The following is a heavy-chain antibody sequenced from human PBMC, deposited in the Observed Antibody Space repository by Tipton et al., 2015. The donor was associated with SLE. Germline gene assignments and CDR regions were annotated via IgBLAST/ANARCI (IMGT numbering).Heavy chain of an antibody. J-gene: IGHJ4*02. CDR3: ARGDCSSTSCLDY. CDR2: IYYSGST. V-gene: IGHV4-59*01. Sequence: TLSLTYTVSGGSISSYYWSWIRQPPGKGLEWIGYIYYSGSTNYNPSLKSRVTISVDTSKYQFSLKLSSVTAADTAVYYCARGDCSSTSCLDYWGQGTLVTVSS. CDR1: GGSISSYY. D-gene: IGHD2-2*01.